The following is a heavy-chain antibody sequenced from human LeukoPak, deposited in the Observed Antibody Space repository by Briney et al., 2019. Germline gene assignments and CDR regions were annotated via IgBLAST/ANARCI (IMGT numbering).Heavy chain of an antibody. D-gene: IGHD5-12*01. V-gene: IGHV3-21*04. J-gene: IGHJ3*01. CDR2: ISSSSSYI. Sequence: GGSLRLSCAASGFTFSSYSMNWVRQAPGKGLEWVSSISSSSSYIYYADSVKGRFTISRDNAKNSLYLQMNSLRAEDTAVYYCAKRHIAALGGDAFDAWGQGTMVTVSS. CDR3: AKRHIAALGGDAFDA. CDR1: GFTFSSYS.